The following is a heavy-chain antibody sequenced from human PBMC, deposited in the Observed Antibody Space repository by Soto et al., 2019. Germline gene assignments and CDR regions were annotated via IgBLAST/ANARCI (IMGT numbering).Heavy chain of an antibody. CDR3: ARSYGGEYYDSRSYYYAY. D-gene: IGHD3-22*01. V-gene: IGHV5-51*01. Sequence: GESLKISCNGSGYKFIDYWIGWVRQVPGKGLEWMGGIYPGDFDRKYSPSFQGQVTISADKSITTAYLQWSSLKASDTAIYYCARSYGGEYYDSRSYYYAYWGQGTLVTVSS. J-gene: IGHJ4*02. CDR2: IYPGDFDR. CDR1: GYKFIDYW.